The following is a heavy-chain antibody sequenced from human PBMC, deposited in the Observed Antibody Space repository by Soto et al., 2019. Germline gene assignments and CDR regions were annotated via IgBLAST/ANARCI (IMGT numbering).Heavy chain of an antibody. V-gene: IGHV1-69*02. CDR1: GGTFSSYT. D-gene: IGHD3-22*01. Sequence: QVQLVQSGAEVKKPGSSVKVSCKASGGTFSSYTISWVRQAPGQGLEWMGRIIPILGIANYAQKFQGRVTTTANKSTATAYMELSSLRSEATAVYYCARTHYYDSSGHGRYVWGQGTTVTVSS. CDR2: IIPILGIA. CDR3: ARTHYYDSSGHGRYV. J-gene: IGHJ6*02.